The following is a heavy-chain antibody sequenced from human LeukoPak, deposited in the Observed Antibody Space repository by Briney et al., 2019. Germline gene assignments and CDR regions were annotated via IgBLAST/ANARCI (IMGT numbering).Heavy chain of an antibody. CDR1: GFIFSSYG. D-gene: IGHD6-19*01. Sequence: GGSLRLSCAASGFIFSSYGMHWVRQAPGKGLEWVAFIRYDGSNKYYADSVKGRFTISRDNSKNTLYLQMNSLRAEDTAVYYCAKVIPLAVAGLGAFDIWGQGTMVTVSS. J-gene: IGHJ3*02. CDR3: AKVIPLAVAGLGAFDI. V-gene: IGHV3-30*02. CDR2: IRYDGSNK.